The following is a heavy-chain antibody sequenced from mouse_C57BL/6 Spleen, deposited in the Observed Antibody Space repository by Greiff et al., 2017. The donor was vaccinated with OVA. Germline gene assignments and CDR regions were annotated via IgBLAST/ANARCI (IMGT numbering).Heavy chain of an antibody. D-gene: IGHD1-1*01. J-gene: IGHJ3*01. CDR3: ARSADYYGSSPAWFAY. CDR2: ISPRSGNT. V-gene: IGHV1-81*01. Sequence: QVQLQQSGAELARPGASVKLSCKASGYTFTSYGISWVKQRTGQGLEWIGEISPRSGNTYYNEKFKGKATLTADKSSSTAYMELRSLTSEDSAVYFCARSADYYGSSPAWFAYWGQGTLVTVSA. CDR1: GYTFTSYG.